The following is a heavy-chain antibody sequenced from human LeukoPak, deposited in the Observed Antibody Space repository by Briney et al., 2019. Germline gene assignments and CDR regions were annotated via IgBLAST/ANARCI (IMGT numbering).Heavy chain of an antibody. CDR2: INSDGGST. V-gene: IGHV3-74*01. J-gene: IGHJ5*02. CDR1: GFTFCSFW. CDR3: ARGEQHLVEVFWFDP. D-gene: IGHD6-13*01. Sequence: PGGSLSLSCTVCGFTFCSFWMHGVRQAPARGLVWVSRINSDGGSTSYADSVKDRFTISRDNAKNTLYLQMNSLRAEDTAVYYCARGEQHLVEVFWFDPWGQGTLVTVSS.